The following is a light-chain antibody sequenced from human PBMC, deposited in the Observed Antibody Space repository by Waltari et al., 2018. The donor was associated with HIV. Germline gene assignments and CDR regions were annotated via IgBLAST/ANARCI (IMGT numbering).Light chain of an antibody. V-gene: IGLV3-1*01. CDR3: QTWDNNFYV. CDR2: HDS. J-gene: IGLJ1*01. Sequence: QLDLNYLWWYQQKSGPSPLLVIYHDSKRPPGIPERFSGSSSGHTATLTISETQTVDEDDYYCQTWDNNFYVFGTGTKVTVL. CDR1: QLDLNY.